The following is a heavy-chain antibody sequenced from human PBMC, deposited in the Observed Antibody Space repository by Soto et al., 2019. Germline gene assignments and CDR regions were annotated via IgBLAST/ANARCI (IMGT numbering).Heavy chain of an antibody. J-gene: IGHJ4*01. CDR1: GYTFTDYH. CDR2: INPKSGGT. V-gene: IGHV1-2*04. D-gene: IGHD3-22*01. Sequence: ASVKVSCKASGYTFTDYHIHWVRQAPGQGLEWMGWINPKSGGTKYAQKFQGWVTMTRDTSISTVYMELSRLRSADTAVYFCARETYYYDTSGYYFPWFDYWG. CDR3: ARETYYYDTSGYYFPWFDY.